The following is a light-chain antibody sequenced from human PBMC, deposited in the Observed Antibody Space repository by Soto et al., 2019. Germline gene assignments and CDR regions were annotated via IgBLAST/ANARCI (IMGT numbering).Light chain of an antibody. Sequence: DIVMTQSPDSLAVSLGERATINCKSSQSVLYSSDNKNYLAWYQQKPGQPPKMVISWASTRESGVPDRFSGSGSVTDFTLTISGLQAEDVAVYYCQQYYSAPFTFGPGTKVDIK. CDR2: WAS. V-gene: IGKV4-1*01. CDR1: QSVLYSSDNKNY. J-gene: IGKJ3*01. CDR3: QQYYSAPFT.